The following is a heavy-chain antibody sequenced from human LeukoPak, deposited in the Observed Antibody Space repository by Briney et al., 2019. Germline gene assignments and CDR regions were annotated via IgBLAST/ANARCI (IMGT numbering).Heavy chain of an antibody. Sequence: NPSETLSLTCTVSGGSISSYYWSWIRQPPGKGLEWIGYIYYSGSTNYNPSLKSRVTISVNTSKNQFSLKLSSVTAEDTAVYYFARDGGGYSGTPIDPWGQGTLVTVSS. J-gene: IGHJ5*02. CDR2: IYYSGST. V-gene: IGHV4-59*01. CDR1: GGSISSYY. CDR3: ARDGGGYSGTPIDP. D-gene: IGHD1-26*01.